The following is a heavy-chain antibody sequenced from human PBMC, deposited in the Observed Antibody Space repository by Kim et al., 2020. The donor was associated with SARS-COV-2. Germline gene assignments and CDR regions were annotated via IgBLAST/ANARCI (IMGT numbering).Heavy chain of an antibody. CDR1: GFTFSSYA. D-gene: IGHD6-13*01. CDR2: ISGSGGST. V-gene: IGHV3-23*01. CDR3: AAAQQQLAPLYYYYGMDV. Sequence: GSLRLSCAASGFTFSSYAMSWVRQAPGKGLEWVSAISGSGGSTYYADSVKGRFTISRDNSKNTLYLQMNSLRAEDTAVYYCAAAQQQLAPLYYYYGMDVWGQGTTVTVSS. J-gene: IGHJ6*02.